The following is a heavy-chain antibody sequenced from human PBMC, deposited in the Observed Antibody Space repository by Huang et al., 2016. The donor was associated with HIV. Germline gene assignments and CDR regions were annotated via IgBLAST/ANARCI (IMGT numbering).Heavy chain of an antibody. J-gene: IGHJ4*02. Sequence: EVQLVESGGGLVRPGGSLRRSCAASGFTFSSYTMNWVRQDPGKGLEWVSYISISSITIKYADSVKGRFTSARDNATNSLYMQMNSLRDEDTAVYYCARDAPGSPMGRGGFDYWGQGTLVTVSS. V-gene: IGHV3-48*02. CDR3: ARDAPGSPMGRGGFDY. CDR1: GFTFSSYT. CDR2: ISISSITI. D-gene: IGHD3-10*01.